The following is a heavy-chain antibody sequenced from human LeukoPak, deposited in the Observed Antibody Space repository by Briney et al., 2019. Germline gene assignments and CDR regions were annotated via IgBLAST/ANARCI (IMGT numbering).Heavy chain of an antibody. CDR3: ARVGPGLMAF. V-gene: IGHV3-74*01. D-gene: IGHD3-16*01. J-gene: IGHJ1*01. CDR2: INGDESST. CDR1: GFTFSSYW. Sequence: GGSLRLSCAASGFTFSSYWMHWVRQAPGKGLVWVSRINGDESSTSYADSVKGRFTISRDNARNTLYLQMSSLRVEDTAVYYYARVGPGLMAFWGQGTLVTVSS.